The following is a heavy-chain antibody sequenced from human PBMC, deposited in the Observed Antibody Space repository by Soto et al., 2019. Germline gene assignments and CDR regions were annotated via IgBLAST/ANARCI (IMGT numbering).Heavy chain of an antibody. CDR3: ARDLASNYYYYYGMDV. J-gene: IGHJ6*02. CDR2: IWYDGSNK. CDR1: GFTFSSYG. Sequence: PGGSLRLSCAASGFTFSSYGMHWVRQAPGKGLEWVAVIWYDGSNKYYADSVKGRFTISRDNSKNTLYLQMNSLRAEDTAVYYCARDLASNYYYYYGMDVWGQGTTVTVSS. V-gene: IGHV3-33*01. D-gene: IGHD4-4*01.